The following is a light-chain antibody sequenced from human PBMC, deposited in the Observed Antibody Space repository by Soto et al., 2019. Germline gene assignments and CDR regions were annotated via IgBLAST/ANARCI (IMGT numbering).Light chain of an antibody. CDR1: QSVSSY. Sequence: EIVLTQSPAPLSLSPGERATLSCRASQSVSSYLAWYQQKPGQAPRLLIYDASNRATGIPARFSGSGSATDFTLTIGSLEPEDFAVYYCQQRSNWLTFGGGTKVEIK. CDR2: DAS. CDR3: QQRSNWLT. J-gene: IGKJ4*01. V-gene: IGKV3-11*01.